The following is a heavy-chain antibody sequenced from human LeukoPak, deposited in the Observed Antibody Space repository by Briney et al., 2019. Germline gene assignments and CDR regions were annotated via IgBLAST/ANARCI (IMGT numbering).Heavy chain of an antibody. J-gene: IGHJ4*02. V-gene: IGHV4-59*12. CDR3: ARASSGWYVKNYYFDY. D-gene: IGHD6-19*01. CDR1: GGSISSYY. Sequence: SETLSLTCTVSGGSISSYYWSWIRQPPGKGLEWIGYIYYSGSTNYNPSLKSRVTISVDTSKNQFSLKLSSVTAADTAVYYCARASSGWYVKNYYFDYWGQGTLVTVSS. CDR2: IYYSGST.